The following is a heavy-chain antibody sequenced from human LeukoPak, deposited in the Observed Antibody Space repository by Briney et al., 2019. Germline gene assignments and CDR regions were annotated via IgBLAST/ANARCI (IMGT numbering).Heavy chain of an antibody. CDR2: IHYTGST. CDR1: GGSISSGTSY. Sequence: PSETLSLTCTVSGGSISSGTSYWTWIRQHPGKGLEWIGYIHYTGSTYYNPSLKSRVTISVDTSKNHFSLKLSSVTAADTAVYYCESVVMAGPHYYFDYWGHGTLVTVSS. J-gene: IGHJ4*01. V-gene: IGHV4-31*03. D-gene: IGHD2-8*01. CDR3: ESVVMAGPHYYFDY.